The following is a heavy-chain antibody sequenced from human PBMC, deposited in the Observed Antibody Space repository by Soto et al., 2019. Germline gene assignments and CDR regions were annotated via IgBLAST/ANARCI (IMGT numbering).Heavy chain of an antibody. V-gene: IGHV3-21*01. J-gene: IGHJ4*02. D-gene: IGHD3-9*01. CDR2: ISGTSSYI. CDR1: GITFSSYS. CDR3: ASVATIFTDLDY. Sequence: EVQLVESGGGLVKPGGSLRLSCAASGITFSSYSMNWVRQAPGKGLEWVSSISGTSSYIFYADSVKGRFTISRDNAKNSLYLQMNSLRAEDTAAYYCASVATIFTDLDYWGQGALVTVSS.